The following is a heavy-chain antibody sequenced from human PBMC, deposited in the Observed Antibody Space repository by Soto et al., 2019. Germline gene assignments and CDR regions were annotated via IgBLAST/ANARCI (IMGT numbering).Heavy chain of an antibody. D-gene: IGHD6-19*01. CDR3: AKDPGYSSGWYTYYYYYYGMDV. J-gene: IGHJ6*02. Sequence: GGSLRLSCAASGFTFSSYAMSWVRQAPGKGLEWVSAISGSGGSTYYADSVKGRFTISRDNSKNTLYLQMNSLRAEDTAVYYCAKDPGYSSGWYTYYYYYYGMDVWGQGTTVTVSS. V-gene: IGHV3-23*01. CDR2: ISGSGGST. CDR1: GFTFSSYA.